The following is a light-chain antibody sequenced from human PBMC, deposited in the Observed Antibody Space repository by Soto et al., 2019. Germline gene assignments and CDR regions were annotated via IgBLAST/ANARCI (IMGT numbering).Light chain of an antibody. CDR2: GPS. CDR3: LQDYSYPLT. V-gene: IGKV3-15*01. J-gene: IGKJ4*01. Sequence: EIVLTQSPATLSVSPGEGVTLSCRASQSISTNLAWYQQKPGQAPKLLIYGPSTRATGVPARFSGSGSGTEFTLTISSLHSEDFAIYYCLQDYSYPLTFGGGTKVEI. CDR1: QSISTN.